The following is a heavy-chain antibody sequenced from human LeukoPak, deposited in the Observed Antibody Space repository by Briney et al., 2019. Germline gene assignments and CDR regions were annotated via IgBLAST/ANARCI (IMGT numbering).Heavy chain of an antibody. V-gene: IGHV3-23*01. Sequence: HPGGSLRLSCAASGFTFSSYAMSWVRQAPGKGLEWVSAISGSGGSTYYADSVKGRFTISRDNSKNTLYLQMNSLRAEDTAVYYCAKREVAAADTYYGMDVWGQGTTVTVSS. CDR1: GFTFSSYA. D-gene: IGHD6-13*01. J-gene: IGHJ6*02. CDR3: AKREVAAADTYYGMDV. CDR2: ISGSGGST.